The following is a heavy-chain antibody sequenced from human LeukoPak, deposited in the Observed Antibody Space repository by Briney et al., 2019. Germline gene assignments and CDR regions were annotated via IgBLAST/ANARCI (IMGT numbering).Heavy chain of an antibody. J-gene: IGHJ4*02. CDR3: ARRGGSSSRRSPIDY. CDR1: GFTFSDYW. V-gene: IGHV3-7*01. D-gene: IGHD6-6*01. Sequence: GGSLRLSCTASGFTFSDYWMTWVRQAPGKGPEWVANIKQDGSQRYYVASVRGRFTISRDNAKNSLFLQMNGLRAEDTAVYYCARRGGSSSRRSPIDYWGQGTPVTVSS. CDR2: IKQDGSQR.